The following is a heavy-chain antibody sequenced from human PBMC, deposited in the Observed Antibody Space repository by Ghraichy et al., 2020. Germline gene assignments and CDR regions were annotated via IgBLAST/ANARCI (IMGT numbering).Heavy chain of an antibody. CDR1: GFTFSSYA. D-gene: IGHD3-3*01. J-gene: IGHJ6*02. CDR3: AKDSTLGGFLEWLFGMDV. CDR2: ISGSGGST. Sequence: GGSLRLSCAASGFTFSSYAMSWVRQAPGKGLEWVSAISGSGGSTYYADSVKGRFTISRDNSKNTLYLQMNSLRAEDTAVYYCAKDSTLGGFLEWLFGMDVWGQGTTVTVSS. V-gene: IGHV3-23*01.